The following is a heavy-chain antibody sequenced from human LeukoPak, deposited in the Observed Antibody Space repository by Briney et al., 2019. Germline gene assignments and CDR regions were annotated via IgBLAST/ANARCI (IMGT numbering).Heavy chain of an antibody. J-gene: IGHJ3*02. D-gene: IGHD1-26*01. CDR3: ARVIGWDEPFDI. V-gene: IGHV3-74*01. CDR1: GGSISSSSYY. Sequence: ETLSLTCTVSGGSISSSSYYWGWVRQAPGKGLVWVSRINTDGSSTNYADSVKGRFTVSRDNAKNTLYLQMNSLRAEDTAVYYCARVIGWDEPFDIWGQGTMVTVSS. CDR2: INTDGSST.